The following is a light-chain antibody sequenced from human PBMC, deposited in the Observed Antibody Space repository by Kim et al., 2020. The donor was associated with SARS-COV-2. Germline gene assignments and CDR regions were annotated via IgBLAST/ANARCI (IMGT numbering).Light chain of an antibody. CDR1: QSLSGW. Sequence: ASVGDRGTITCRASQSLSGWLAWYQHKPGKAPKLLIYKTSVLESGVPSRFSGSDSGTEFTLTINSLQPDDFATYYCQQYNNYPLTFGGGTKVDIK. CDR2: KTS. V-gene: IGKV1-5*03. J-gene: IGKJ4*01. CDR3: QQYNNYPLT.